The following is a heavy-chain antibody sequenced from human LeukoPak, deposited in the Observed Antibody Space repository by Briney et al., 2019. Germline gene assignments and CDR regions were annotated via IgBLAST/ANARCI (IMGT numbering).Heavy chain of an antibody. J-gene: IGHJ4*02. CDR2: INPNSGDT. D-gene: IGHD6-19*01. CDR1: GYIFTGYY. V-gene: IGHV1-2*02. Sequence: ASVKVSCKASGYIFTGYYIHWVRQAPGQGLEWMGWINPNSGDTKYAQKFQGRVTMTRDTPISTAHMELSRLTSDDTAVYYCARGGGVAVAGSFYWGQGTLVTVSA. CDR3: ARGGGVAVAGSFY.